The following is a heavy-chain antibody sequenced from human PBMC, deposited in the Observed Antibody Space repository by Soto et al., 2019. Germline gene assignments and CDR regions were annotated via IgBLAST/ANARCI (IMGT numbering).Heavy chain of an antibody. CDR2: IYYSGST. CDR3: ARDNYYYDSSGYRIGWLDP. Sequence: QVQLQESGPGLVKPSQTLSLTCTVSGGSISSGDYYWSWIRQPPGKGLEWIGYIYYSGSTYYNPSLQSRVTISVDTSTHQFSLKLSSVTAADTAVYFCARDNYYYDSSGYRIGWLDPWGQGTLVTVSS. D-gene: IGHD3-22*01. J-gene: IGHJ5*02. V-gene: IGHV4-30-4*01. CDR1: GGSISSGDYY.